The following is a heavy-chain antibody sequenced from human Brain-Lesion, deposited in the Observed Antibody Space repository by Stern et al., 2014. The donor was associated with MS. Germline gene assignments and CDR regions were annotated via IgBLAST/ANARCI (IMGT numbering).Heavy chain of an antibody. CDR3: ARDQRGITIFGVVTDYYYLGMDV. V-gene: IGHV1-2*02. J-gene: IGHJ6*02. CDR1: GYIFTGYY. Sequence: QVQLVQSGAEVKKPGASVQVSCKTSGYIFTGYYIHWVRQAPGQGLEWMAWINPNPGGTKYAQKFQGRVTMSRDTSISPAYVELSSLTSDDTAVYYCARDQRGITIFGVVTDYYYLGMDVWGQGTTVTVSS. D-gene: IGHD3-3*01. CDR2: INPNPGGT.